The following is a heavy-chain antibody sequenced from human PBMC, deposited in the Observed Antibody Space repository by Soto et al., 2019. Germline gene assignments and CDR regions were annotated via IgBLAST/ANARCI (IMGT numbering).Heavy chain of an antibody. D-gene: IGHD6-13*01. V-gene: IGHV4-59*01. J-gene: IGHJ4*02. CDR2: IYYSGST. CDR3: ARGWGISAAGIDY. CDR1: GGSISSYY. Sequence: SEPLSLTCTVSGGSISSYYWSWIRQPPGKGLEWIGYIYYSGSTNYNPSLKSRVTISVDTSKNQFSLKLSSVTAADTAVYYCARGWGISAAGIDYWGQGTLVTVPQ.